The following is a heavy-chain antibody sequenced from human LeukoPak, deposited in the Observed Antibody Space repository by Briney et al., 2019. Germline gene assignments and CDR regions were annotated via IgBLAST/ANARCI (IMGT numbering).Heavy chain of an antibody. CDR2: ISYDGSNK. D-gene: IGHD2-2*01. CDR3: AREKHRGYIVVVPAATLDY. CDR1: GFTFSSYG. V-gene: IGHV3-30*03. J-gene: IGHJ4*02. Sequence: GGSLRLSCAASGFTFSSYGMHWVRQAPGKGLEWVAVISYDGSNKYYADSVKGRFTISRDNSKNTLYLQMNSLRAEDTAVYYCAREKHRGYIVVVPAATLDYWGQGTLVTVSS.